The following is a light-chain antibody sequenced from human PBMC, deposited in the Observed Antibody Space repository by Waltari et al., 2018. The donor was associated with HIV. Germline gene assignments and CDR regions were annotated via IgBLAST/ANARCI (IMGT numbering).Light chain of an antibody. Sequence: QSPSSVSASVGGRVTITCRASHSVGTWLNWYQQYPGKARNLLIFGASTLHSGVPSRFSGSGSGTVFTLAISNLQPEDFATYYCQQSNSLPFTFGPGTKV. J-gene: IGKJ3*01. CDR3: QQSNSLPFT. CDR1: HSVGTW. V-gene: IGKV1-12*02. CDR2: GAS.